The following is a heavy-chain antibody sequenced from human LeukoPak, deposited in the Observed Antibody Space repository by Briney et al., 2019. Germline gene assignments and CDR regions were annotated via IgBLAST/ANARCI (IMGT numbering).Heavy chain of an antibody. CDR2: INPDGRTK. CDR3: AREQRARGGMDV. V-gene: IGHV3-7*01. J-gene: IGHJ6*02. D-gene: IGHD1-26*01. CDR1: GFTVSSNY. Sequence: PGGSLRLSCAASGFTVSSNYVSWVRQAPGKGLEWVANINPDGRTKYYVDSVKGRFTISRDDTENSLYLQMNSLRAEDTAVYYCAREQRARGGMDVWGQGTTVTVSS.